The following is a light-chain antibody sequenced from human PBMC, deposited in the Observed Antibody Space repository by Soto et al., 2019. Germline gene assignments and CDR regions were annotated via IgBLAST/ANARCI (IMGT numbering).Light chain of an antibody. CDR3: GAWDGSLRLYV. V-gene: IGLV1-51*01. Sequence: QSVLTQPPSVSAAPGQTVTISCSGSNSNIGKNYVSWYQQLPGAAPKLLIYDSNKRPSGIPERFSASKSGTSATLGITGLQTGDEADYYCGAWDGSLRLYVFGTGTKVTV. CDR2: DSN. CDR1: NSNIGKNY. J-gene: IGLJ1*01.